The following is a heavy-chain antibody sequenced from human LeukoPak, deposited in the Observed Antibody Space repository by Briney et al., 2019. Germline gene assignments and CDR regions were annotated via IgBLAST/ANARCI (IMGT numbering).Heavy chain of an antibody. J-gene: IGHJ4*02. CDR3: ARDSYSKNDY. Sequence: GGSLRLSCAASGFSFSAYGMNWVRQAPGKGLEWVSAIGGSGATTYYADSVRGRFTISRDNAKNSLYLQMNSLRAEDTAVYFCARDSYSKNDYWGQGTLVTVSS. D-gene: IGHD4-11*01. CDR2: IGGSGATT. CDR1: GFSFSAYG. V-gene: IGHV3-23*01.